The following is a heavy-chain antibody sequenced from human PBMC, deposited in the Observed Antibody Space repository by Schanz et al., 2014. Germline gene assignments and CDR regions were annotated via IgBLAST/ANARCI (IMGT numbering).Heavy chain of an antibody. CDR3: ARGSPENMIRGELDY. J-gene: IGHJ4*02. CDR1: GYTFTSYG. D-gene: IGHD3-10*01. V-gene: IGHV1-46*03. CDR2: INPIGGST. Sequence: QVQLVPSGAEVKKPGASVKVSCKASGYTFTSYGINWVRQAPGQGLEWMGIINPIGGSTTYAQKFRGAVTLTTDTSTDTAYLELTSLRSEDTAVYYCARGSPENMIRGELDYWGQGTLVTVSS.